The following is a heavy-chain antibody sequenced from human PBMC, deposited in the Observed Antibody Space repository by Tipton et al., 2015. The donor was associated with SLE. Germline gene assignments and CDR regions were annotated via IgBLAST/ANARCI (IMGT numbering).Heavy chain of an antibody. Sequence: LRLSCTVSGGSISSGSYYWSWIRQPAGKGLEWIGRIYSRGSTTSNLSLKSRVTISMDTSNNQFSLNLDSVTAADTAVYYCAREAAKQPRSYYYYYMDVWGKGTTVTISS. CDR1: GGSISSGSYY. CDR3: AREAAKQPRSYYYYYMDV. V-gene: IGHV4-61*02. CDR2: IYSRGST. J-gene: IGHJ6*03. D-gene: IGHD6-13*01.